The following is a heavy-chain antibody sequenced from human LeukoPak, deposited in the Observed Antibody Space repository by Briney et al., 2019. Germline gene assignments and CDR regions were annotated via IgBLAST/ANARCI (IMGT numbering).Heavy chain of an antibody. CDR3: ARRGNNDGTPLYYLDY. Sequence: GGSLRLSCPVSGCSFNSYGMSWVRQTPGKGLEXXXXXXGGGGNTFYAXXVNGXXTISRDNSKNTLYLQMNSLTAEDTAVYYCARRGNNDGTPLYYLDYWGQGTLVTVSS. D-gene: IGHD5-18*01. V-gene: IGHV3-23*01. CDR1: GCSFNSYG. CDR2: XXGGGGNT. J-gene: IGHJ4*02.